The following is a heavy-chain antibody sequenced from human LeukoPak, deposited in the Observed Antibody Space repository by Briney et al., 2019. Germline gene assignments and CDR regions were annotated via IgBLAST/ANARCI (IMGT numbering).Heavy chain of an antibody. J-gene: IGHJ3*02. V-gene: IGHV1-2*02. CDR3: ARGGTSYYYYGSGSYYNESRDAFDI. Sequence: PAASVKVSCKASGYTFTGYYMHWVRQAPGQGLEWMGWINPNSGGTNYAQKFQGRVTMTRDTSISTAYMELSRLRSDDTAVYYCARGGTSYYYYGSGSYYNESRDAFDIWGQGTMVTVSS. D-gene: IGHD3-10*01. CDR1: GYTFTGYY. CDR2: INPNSGGT.